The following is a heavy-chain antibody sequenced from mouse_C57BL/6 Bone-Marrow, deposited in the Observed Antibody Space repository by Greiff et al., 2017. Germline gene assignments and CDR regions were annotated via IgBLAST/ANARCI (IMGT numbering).Heavy chain of an antibody. Sequence: VQLQQPGAELVKPGASVKLSCKASGYTFTSYWMQWVKQRPGQGLEWIGEIDPSDSYTNYNQKFKGKATLTVDTSSSTAYMQLSSLTSEDSAVYFCARFPFYWGQGTTLTVSS. J-gene: IGHJ2*01. CDR3: ARFPFY. CDR1: GYTFTSYW. CDR2: IDPSDSYT. V-gene: IGHV1-50*01.